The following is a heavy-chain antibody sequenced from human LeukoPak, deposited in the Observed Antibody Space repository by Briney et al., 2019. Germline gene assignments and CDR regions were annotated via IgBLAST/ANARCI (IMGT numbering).Heavy chain of an antibody. CDR3: ARGHHGDS. V-gene: IGHV3-23*01. Sequence: GGSLRLSCAASGFTFSHYAMTWVRQGPGQVLEWVSTVSESGDSIYYADSVKGRFIISRDNSKNTMYLQMNSLRAEDTATYYCARGHHGDSWGQGTLVTVSS. D-gene: IGHD1-14*01. CDR2: VSESGDSI. CDR1: GFTFSHYA. J-gene: IGHJ4*02.